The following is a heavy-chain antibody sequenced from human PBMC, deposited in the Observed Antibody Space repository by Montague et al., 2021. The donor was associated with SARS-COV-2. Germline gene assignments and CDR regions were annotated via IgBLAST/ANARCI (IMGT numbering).Heavy chain of an antibody. V-gene: IGHV4-39*01. J-gene: IGHJ2*01. CDR3: ARHGPNDYYHSRYFDL. Sequence: SETLSLTCIVSGGSISSRTYYWGWIRQPPGEGLEWIGSIFYDGSTYYNPSLKSRVTISVDTSRNQFSLNLSSVTAADTAVYYCARHGPNDYYHSRYFDLWGRGTLVTVSS. D-gene: IGHD3-10*01. CDR2: IFYDGST. CDR1: GGSISSRTYY.